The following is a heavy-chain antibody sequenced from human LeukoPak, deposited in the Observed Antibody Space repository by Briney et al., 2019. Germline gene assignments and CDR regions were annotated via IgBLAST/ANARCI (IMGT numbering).Heavy chain of an antibody. Sequence: SETLSLTCAVYGGSFSGYYWSWIRQPPGKGLEWIGEINHSGSTNYNPSLKSRVTISVDTSKNQFSLKLSSVTAADTAVYYCASRLRRGAWFGEYNWFDPWGQGTLVTVSS. CDR2: INHSGST. D-gene: IGHD3-10*01. J-gene: IGHJ5*02. V-gene: IGHV4-34*01. CDR3: ASRLRRGAWFGEYNWFDP. CDR1: GGSFSGYY.